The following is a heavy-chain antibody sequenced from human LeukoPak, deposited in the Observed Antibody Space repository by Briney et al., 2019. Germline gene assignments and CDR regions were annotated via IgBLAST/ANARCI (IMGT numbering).Heavy chain of an antibody. J-gene: IGHJ4*02. CDR1: GFTFSSYA. D-gene: IGHD3-10*01. CDR2: ISGSGGST. CDR3: AKDPSYYGSGVDY. V-gene: IGHV3-23*01. Sequence: GGSLRLSCAASGFTFSSYAMSLGRQAPGKGLEWVSAISGSGGSTYYADSVKGRFTISRDNSKNTLYLQMNSLRAEDTAVYYCAKDPSYYGSGVDYWGQGTLVTVSS.